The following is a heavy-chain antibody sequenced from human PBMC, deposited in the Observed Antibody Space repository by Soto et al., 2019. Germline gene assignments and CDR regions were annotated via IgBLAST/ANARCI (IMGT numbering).Heavy chain of an antibody. CDR1: GGSFSTYY. V-gene: IGHV4-34*01. CDR3: ARGGYCSGGGCYSGALAI. J-gene: IGHJ3*02. D-gene: IGHD2-15*01. CDR2: IDHSGST. Sequence: PSETLSLTCAVYGGSFSTYYWIWIRQSPGKGLEWIGEIDHSGSTNYNPSLKSRVTISVDTSKNQFSLKLSSVTAADTAVYYCARGGYCSGGGCYSGALAIWGQGTMVTVSS.